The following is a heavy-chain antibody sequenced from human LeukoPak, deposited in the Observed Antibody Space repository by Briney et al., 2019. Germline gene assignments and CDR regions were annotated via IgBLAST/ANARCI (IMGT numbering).Heavy chain of an antibody. V-gene: IGHV3-23*01. CDR1: GFTFNNYG. J-gene: IGHJ3*02. CDR2: ISGSGGST. CDR3: AKDGLAAGMDAFDI. D-gene: IGHD6-13*01. Sequence: PGGSLRLSCAASGFTFNNYGMSWVRQAPGKGLEWVSAISGSGGSTYYADSVKGRFTISRDNSKNTLYLQMNSLRAEDTAVYYCAKDGLAAGMDAFDIWGQGTMVTVSS.